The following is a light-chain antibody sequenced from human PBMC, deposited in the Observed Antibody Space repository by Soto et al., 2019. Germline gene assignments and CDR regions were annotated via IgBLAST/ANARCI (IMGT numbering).Light chain of an antibody. J-gene: IGKJ1*01. CDR1: QSISSY. Sequence: DIQMTQSPYSLSASVVDRVTIACRASQSISSYLNWYQQKPGKAPKLLIYAASSLQSGVQSRFSGSGSGTDFTLTISSLQPEDFATYYCQQSYSTPWTFGQGTKVDIK. CDR2: AAS. V-gene: IGKV1-39*01. CDR3: QQSYSTPWT.